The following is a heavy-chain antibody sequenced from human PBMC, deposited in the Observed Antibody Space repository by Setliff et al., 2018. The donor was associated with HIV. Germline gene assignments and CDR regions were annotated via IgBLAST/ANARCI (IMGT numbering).Heavy chain of an antibody. CDR2: IYPDDSAT. CDR3: AKHGFERKSPHNWFDS. CDR1: GYSFSDNW. Sequence: PGESLKISCQGFGYSFSDNWIGWVRQKPGKGLEWMGIIYPDDSATRYSPSFQGRVTISADKSINTAYMRWRSLRASDTAMYFCAKHGFERKSPHNWFDSWGQGTLVTVSS. D-gene: IGHD3-9*01. J-gene: IGHJ5*01. V-gene: IGHV5-51*01.